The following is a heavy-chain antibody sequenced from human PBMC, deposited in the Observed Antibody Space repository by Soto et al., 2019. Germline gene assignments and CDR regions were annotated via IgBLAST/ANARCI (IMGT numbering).Heavy chain of an antibody. CDR1: GFTFSSYA. CDR3: ARFRSSSWFDY. Sequence: GGSLRLSCAASGFTFSSYAMHWVRQAPGKGLEWVAVISYDGSNKYYADSVKGRFTISRDNSKNTLYLQMNSLRAEDTAVYYCARFRSSSWFDYWGQGTLVTVSS. V-gene: IGHV3-30-3*01. J-gene: IGHJ4*02. D-gene: IGHD6-13*01. CDR2: ISYDGSNK.